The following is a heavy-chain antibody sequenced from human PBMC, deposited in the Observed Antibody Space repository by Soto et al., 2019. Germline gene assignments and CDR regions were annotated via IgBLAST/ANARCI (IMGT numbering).Heavy chain of an antibody. CDR3: ARDVGGGSWDF. CDR1: GFTFSNYD. Sequence: EVQLVESGGGLVQPGGSLRLSCAASGFTFSNYDMNWVRQAPGKGLEWVSYISSSTFSIYYADSVRGRFTISGDNAKNSLYLQMNSLRAEDTAVYYCARDVGGGSWDFWGQGTLVTVSS. V-gene: IGHV3-48*01. D-gene: IGHD6-13*01. J-gene: IGHJ4*02. CDR2: ISSSTFSI.